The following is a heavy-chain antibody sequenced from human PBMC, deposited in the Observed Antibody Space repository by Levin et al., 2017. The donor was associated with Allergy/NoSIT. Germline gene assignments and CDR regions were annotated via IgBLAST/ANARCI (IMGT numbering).Heavy chain of an antibody. V-gene: IGHV5-51*01. Sequence: KVSCKGSGYSFTSYWIGWVRQMPGKGLEWMGIIYPGDSDTRYSPSFQGQVTISADKSISTAYLQWSSLKASDTAMYYCASIDYYDRSGPPVIWGQGTMVTVSS. CDR3: ASIDYYDRSGPPVI. D-gene: IGHD3-22*01. J-gene: IGHJ3*02. CDR2: IYPGDSDT. CDR1: GYSFTSYW.